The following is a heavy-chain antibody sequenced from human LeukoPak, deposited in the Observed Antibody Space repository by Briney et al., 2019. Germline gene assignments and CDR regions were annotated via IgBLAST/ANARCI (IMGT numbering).Heavy chain of an antibody. V-gene: IGHV3-23*01. CDR1: GFTFSSYA. CDR3: AKATDIVATTYFDY. J-gene: IGHJ4*02. CDR2: ISGSGGST. Sequence: PAGSMRLSCAASGFTFSSYAMSWVRPAPGKGLEWVSAISGSGGSTYYADSVKGRFTISRDNSKNTLYLQMNSLRAEDTAVYYCAKATDIVATTYFDYWGQGTLVTVSS. D-gene: IGHD5-12*01.